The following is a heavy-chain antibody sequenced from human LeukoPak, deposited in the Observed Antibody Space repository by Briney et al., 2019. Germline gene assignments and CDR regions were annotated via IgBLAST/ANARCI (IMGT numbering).Heavy chain of an antibody. V-gene: IGHV1-2*06. CDR2: INPNSGDA. J-gene: IGHJ3*02. D-gene: IGHD6-19*01. CDR3: ARGGTLGSGWTDAAFDI. Sequence: ASVKVSCKASGDIFTGYYIHWVRQAPGQGLEWMGRINPNSGDANFPETFEARVTMTRDTSITTTYLEVTSLRSDDTAVYYCARGGTLGSGWTDAAFDIWGQGTMVTVSS. CDR1: GDIFTGYY.